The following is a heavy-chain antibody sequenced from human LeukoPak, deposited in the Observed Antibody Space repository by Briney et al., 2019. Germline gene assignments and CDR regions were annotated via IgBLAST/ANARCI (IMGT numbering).Heavy chain of an antibody. J-gene: IGHJ4*02. CDR1: GFTFSRYA. CDR2: IQYDGSKK. V-gene: IGHV3-30*02. CDR3: AKDIGSYYDY. D-gene: IGHD3-10*01. Sequence: GGSLRLSCAASGFTFSRYAMHWVRQAPGKGLEWVTFIQYDGSKKYYADSVKGRFTISRDNSKNTLYLEMNSLRAEDTAVYYCAKDIGSYYDYWGQGILVTVSS.